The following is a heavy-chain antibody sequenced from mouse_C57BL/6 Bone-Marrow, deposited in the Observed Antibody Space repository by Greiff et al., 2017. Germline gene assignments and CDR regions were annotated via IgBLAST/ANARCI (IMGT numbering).Heavy chain of an antibody. CDR3: SITTVVGTGLDY. J-gene: IGHJ2*01. CDR1: GYTFTDYE. V-gene: IGHV1-15*01. Sequence: QVQLQQSGAELVRPGASVTLSCKASGYTFTDYEMHWVKQTPVHGLEWIGAIDPETGGTAYNQKFKGKAILTADKSSSPAYMELRSLTSEDSAVYYCSITTVVGTGLDYWGRGTTLTVSS. D-gene: IGHD1-1*01. CDR2: IDPETGGT.